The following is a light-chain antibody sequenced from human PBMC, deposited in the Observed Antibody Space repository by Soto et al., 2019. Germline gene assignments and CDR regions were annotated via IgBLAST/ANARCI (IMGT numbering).Light chain of an antibody. CDR2: WAS. CDR3: QQYYTTPAIT. V-gene: IGKV4-1*01. Sequence: DIVMTQSPDSLAVSLGERATINCKSSQSVLSSSNNKNYLAWYQQKPGQPPKLLVFWASTRESGVPDRFSGSGSGTDFTLTIGSLQAEDVAVSYCQQYYTTPAITFGQGTRLEIK. CDR1: QSVLSSSNNKNY. J-gene: IGKJ5*01.